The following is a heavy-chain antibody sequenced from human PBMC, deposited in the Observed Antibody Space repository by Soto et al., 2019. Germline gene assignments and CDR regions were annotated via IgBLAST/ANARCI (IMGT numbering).Heavy chain of an antibody. CDR2: IYPDSGGT. J-gene: IGHJ4*01. CDR3: TRTVVSDVDY. CDR1: GYTFSGFY. Sequence: GSAVTASCKSYGYTFSGFYIHWVRQAPGQGLESMGWIYPDSGGTDYAQKFQGRVTMTRDTSISTAYMELSRLRSDDTAVYYWTRTVVSDVDY. D-gene: IGHD2-15*01. V-gene: IGHV1-2*02.